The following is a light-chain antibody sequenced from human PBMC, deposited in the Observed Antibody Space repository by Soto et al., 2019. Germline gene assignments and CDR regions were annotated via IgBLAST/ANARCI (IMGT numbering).Light chain of an antibody. V-gene: IGKV1-9*01. J-gene: IGKJ3*01. Sequence: DIQLTQSPSFLSASVGDRVTITCRASQGISSYLAWYQQKPGKAPKLLIYAASTFQSGVRSRLSGSGSGTEFTLTIRSLQPEDFATYYCQQLNSYPRFGPGTKVDIK. CDR2: AAS. CDR3: QQLNSYPR. CDR1: QGISSY.